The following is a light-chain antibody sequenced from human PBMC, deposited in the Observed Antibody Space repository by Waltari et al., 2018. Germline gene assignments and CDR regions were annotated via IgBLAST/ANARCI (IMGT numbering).Light chain of an antibody. CDR2: AAS. V-gene: IGKV1-9*01. CDR3: QQLNSYPRT. CDR1: QGLSSY. J-gene: IGKJ1*01. Sequence: DIQLTQSPSFLSASVGARVTITCRASQGLSSYLAWYQQKPGKAPKLLIYAASTLQRGVPSRFSGSGSGTEFTLTISSLQPEDFATYYCQQLNSYPRTFGQGTKVEIK.